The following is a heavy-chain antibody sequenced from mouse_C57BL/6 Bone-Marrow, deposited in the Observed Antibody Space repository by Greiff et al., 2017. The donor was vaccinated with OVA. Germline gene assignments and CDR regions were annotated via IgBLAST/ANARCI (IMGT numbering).Heavy chain of an antibody. CDR1: GYTFTRYW. CDR3: ARHYGYDVEYYFDY. V-gene: IGHV1-72*01. CDR2: IDPNSGGT. D-gene: IGHD2-2*01. Sequence: QVQLQQPGAELVKPGASVKLSCKASGYTFTRYWMHWVKQRPGRGLEWIGSIDPNSGGTKYNEKFKSKATLTVDKPSSTAYMQLSSLTSKDSAVYDWARHYGYDVEYYFDYWGQGTTLTVSS. J-gene: IGHJ2*01.